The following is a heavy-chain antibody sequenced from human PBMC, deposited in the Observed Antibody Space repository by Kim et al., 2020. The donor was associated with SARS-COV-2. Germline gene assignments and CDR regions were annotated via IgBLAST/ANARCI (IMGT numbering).Heavy chain of an antibody. J-gene: IGHJ4*02. Sequence: NSHPAHKGRVTISVDTSTSQFSLKLSSVTAADTAVYYCASYSSSWSYFDYWGQGTLVTVSS. D-gene: IGHD6-13*01. CDR3: ASYSSSWSYFDY. V-gene: IGHV4-4*08.